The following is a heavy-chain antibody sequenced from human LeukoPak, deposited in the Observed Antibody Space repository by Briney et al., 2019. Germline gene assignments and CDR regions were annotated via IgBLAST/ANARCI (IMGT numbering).Heavy chain of an antibody. Sequence: GGSLILSCAASGFTFSTYWMSWVRQAPGKGLEWVAFIRYDGSNKYYADSVKGRFTISRDNSKNTLYLQMNSLRAEDTAVYYCAKDVHYDSSGYYDYWGQGTLVTVSS. J-gene: IGHJ4*02. D-gene: IGHD3-22*01. CDR2: IRYDGSNK. CDR3: AKDVHYDSSGYYDY. V-gene: IGHV3-30*02. CDR1: GFTFSTYW.